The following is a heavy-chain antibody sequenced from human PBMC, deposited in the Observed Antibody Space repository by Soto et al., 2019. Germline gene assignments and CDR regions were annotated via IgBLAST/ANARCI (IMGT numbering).Heavy chain of an antibody. J-gene: IGHJ4*02. CDR2: IYYSGST. D-gene: IGHD3-10*01. CDR1: GCSISSSSYY. Sequence: PSETLSLTCTVSGCSISSSSYYWGWILQPPGKGLEWIGSIYYSGSTYYNPSLKSRVTISVDTSKNQFSLKLSSVTAADTAVYYCARTSPYYESGSYYRGDFDYWGQGTLVTVSS. CDR3: ARTSPYYESGSYYRGDFDY. V-gene: IGHV4-39*07.